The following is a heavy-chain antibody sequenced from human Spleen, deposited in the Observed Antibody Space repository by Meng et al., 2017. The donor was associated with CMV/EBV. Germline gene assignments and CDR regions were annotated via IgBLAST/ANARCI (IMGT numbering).Heavy chain of an antibody. Sequence: YTFTGYYVHWVRQAPGQGLEWMGIINPSGGSTSYAQKFQGRVTMTRDTSTSTVYMELSSLRSEDTAVYYCARGYSYGSGGQSYFDYWGQGTLVTVSS. CDR2: INPSGGST. D-gene: IGHD5-18*01. J-gene: IGHJ4*02. CDR1: YTFTGYY. CDR3: ARGYSYGSGGQSYFDY. V-gene: IGHV1-46*01.